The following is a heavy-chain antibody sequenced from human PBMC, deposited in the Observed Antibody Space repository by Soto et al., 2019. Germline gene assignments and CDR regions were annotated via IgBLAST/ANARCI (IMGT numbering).Heavy chain of an antibody. J-gene: IGHJ3*02. V-gene: IGHV4-4*02. CDR3: ARLRNSDAFDI. CDR1: GGSISSSNW. Sequence: SETLSLTWAVSGGSISSSNWWSWVRQPPGKGLEWIGEIYHSGSTNYNPSLKSRVTISVDKSKNQFSLKLSSVTAADTAVFYCARLRNSDAFDIWGQGTMVTVSS. CDR2: IYHSGST.